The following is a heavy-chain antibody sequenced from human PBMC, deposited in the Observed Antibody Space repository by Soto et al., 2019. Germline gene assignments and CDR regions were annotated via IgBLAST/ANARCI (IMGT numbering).Heavy chain of an antibody. J-gene: IGHJ4*02. Sequence: GGSLRLSCAASGFTFSNYAMSWVRQAPGKGLEWVAVIWYDGSNKYYADSVKGRFTISRDNSKNTLYLQMNSLRAEDTAVYYCARDFNLDYWGQGTLVTVSS. V-gene: IGHV3-33*08. CDR3: ARDFNLDY. CDR2: IWYDGSNK. CDR1: GFTFSNYA.